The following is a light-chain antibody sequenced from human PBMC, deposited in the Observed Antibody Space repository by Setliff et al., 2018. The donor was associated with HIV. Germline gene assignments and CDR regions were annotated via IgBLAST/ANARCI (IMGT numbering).Light chain of an antibody. J-gene: IGLJ1*01. CDR2: EVS. CDR1: SSDVGAYYS. CDR3: SSYAGSNNYV. Sequence: QSALTQPRSVSGSPGQSVTISCTGTSSDVGAYYSVSWYQQHPGKAPKLIIYEVSKRPSGVPDRFSGSESGNTASLTVSGLQTEDEADYYCSSYAGSNNYVVGTGTKV. V-gene: IGLV2-8*01.